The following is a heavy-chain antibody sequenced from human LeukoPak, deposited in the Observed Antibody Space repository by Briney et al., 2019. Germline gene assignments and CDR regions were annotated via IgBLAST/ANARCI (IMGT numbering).Heavy chain of an antibody. D-gene: IGHD5-12*01. CDR2: IYPGDSDT. CDR1: GYIFTSYW. V-gene: IGHV5-51*01. CDR3: ARYSGYDLWYYFDY. Sequence: GESLQISCKGSGYIFTSYWIGWGRQVPGKGLEWMGIIYPGDSDTRYSPSFQGQVTISADKSISTAYLQWSSLKASDTAMYYCARYSGYDLWYYFDYWGQGTLVTVSS. J-gene: IGHJ4*02.